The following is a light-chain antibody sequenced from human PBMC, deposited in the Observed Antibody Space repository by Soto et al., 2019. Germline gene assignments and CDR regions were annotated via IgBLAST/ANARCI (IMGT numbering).Light chain of an antibody. CDR1: SSNIGAGYD. V-gene: IGLV1-40*01. Sequence: QSVLTQPPSVSGAPGQRVTISCTGSSSNIGAGYDVHWYQQLPGTAPKLLIYGNSNRPSGVPDRFSGSKSGTSASLAITGLQAEDEAEYYCQSYDSSLSASVFGGGTKLTVL. CDR2: GNS. CDR3: QSYDSSLSASV. J-gene: IGLJ2*01.